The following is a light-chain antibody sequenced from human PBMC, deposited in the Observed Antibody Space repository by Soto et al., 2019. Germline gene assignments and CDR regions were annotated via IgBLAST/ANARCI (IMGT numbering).Light chain of an antibody. V-gene: IGKV1-5*01. Sequence: DIQMTQSPSTLSASVGDRVTITCRASQSVSSWLAWYHQKPGKAPKLLISDASTLGSGVPSRFSGSGSGTEFTLTISSLQPDDFATYYCQHYDSYPYTFGQGTKLEIK. CDR3: QHYDSYPYT. J-gene: IGKJ2*01. CDR2: DAS. CDR1: QSVSSW.